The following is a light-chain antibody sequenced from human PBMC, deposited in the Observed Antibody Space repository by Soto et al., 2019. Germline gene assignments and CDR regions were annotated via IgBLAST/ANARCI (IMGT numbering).Light chain of an antibody. CDR2: DAS. V-gene: IGKV1-33*01. CDR3: QQYDNLPGLT. J-gene: IGKJ4*01. Sequence: DIQMTQSPSSLSASVGDRVTITCQASQYISSYLNWYQQKPGKAPKLLIYDASNLETGVPSRFSGSGSGTDFTFTISSLQPEDIATYYCQQYDNLPGLTFGGGTKVEIK. CDR1: QYISSY.